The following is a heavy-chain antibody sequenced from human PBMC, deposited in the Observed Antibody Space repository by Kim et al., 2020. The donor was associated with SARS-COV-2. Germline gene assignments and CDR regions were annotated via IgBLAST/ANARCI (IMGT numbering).Heavy chain of an antibody. CDR3: ARDFFSVWFGELDVRYNWFDP. J-gene: IGHJ5*02. CDR1: GFTFSDYY. D-gene: IGHD3-10*01. V-gene: IGHV3-11*06. CDR2: ISSSSSYT. Sequence: GGSLRLSCAASGFTFSDYYMSWIRQAPGKGLEWVSYISSSSSYTNYADSVKGRFTISRDNAKNSLYLQMNSLRAEDTAVYYCARDFFSVWFGELDVRYNWFDPWGQGTLVTVSS.